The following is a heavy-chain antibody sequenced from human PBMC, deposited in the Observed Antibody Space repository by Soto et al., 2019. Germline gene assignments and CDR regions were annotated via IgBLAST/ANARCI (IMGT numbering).Heavy chain of an antibody. J-gene: IGHJ5*02. CDR3: TYRPREPAASGWFVP. CDR1: GFTFSSYA. CDR2: ISGSGGSP. V-gene: IGHV3-23*01. Sequence: GWSLRLSCAAFGFTFSSYAMSLVRQAPGKGLELVSAISGSGGSPYYADSVKGRFTISRDNSKNTLYLQMNSLRAEDTAVYYCTYRPREPAASGWFVPWGQGNLVPV. D-gene: IGHD2-2*01.